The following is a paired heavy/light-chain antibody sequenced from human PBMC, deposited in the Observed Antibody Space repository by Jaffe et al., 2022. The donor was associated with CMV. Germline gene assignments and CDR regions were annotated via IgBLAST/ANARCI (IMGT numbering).Heavy chain of an antibody. CDR2: ITWNSINI. J-gene: IGHJ4*02. Sequence: EVQLVESGGGLVQPGRSLRLSCAASGFTFDDYAMHWVRQAPGKGLEWVSTITWNSINIAYADSVKGRFTISRDNAKNSLYLQMNSLRPEDTALYFCAKAKSIKAVAGVPLDYWGQGTLVIVSS. CDR3: AKAKSIKAVAGVPLDY. V-gene: IGHV3-9*01. CDR1: GFTFDDYA. D-gene: IGHD6-19*01.
Light chain of an antibody. J-gene: IGLJ3*02. V-gene: IGLV3-21*04. CDR2: YDG. Sequence: SYVLTQPPSVSVAPGKTARITCEGNNIGGKSVHWYQQEPGQAPVLVIYYDGDRPSGIPERFSASNSGNTATLTIGRVEAGDEADYYCQVWDSRSDHWVFGGGTKLTVL. CDR3: QVWDSRSDHWV. CDR1: NIGGKS.